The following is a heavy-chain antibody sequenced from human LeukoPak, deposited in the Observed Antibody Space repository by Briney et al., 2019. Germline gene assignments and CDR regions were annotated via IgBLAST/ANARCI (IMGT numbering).Heavy chain of an antibody. D-gene: IGHD2-8*01. CDR1: GGSISGYY. V-gene: IGHV4-59*01. CDR3: ARVAGLREYLDY. Sequence: SETLSLTCTVSGGSISGYYYNWIRQPPGKGLEWIGYIYYSGSTNYNPSLKSRVTISLDTSKNQFSLKLSSVTTADTAVYYCARVAGLREYLDYWGQGTLVTVSS. J-gene: IGHJ4*02. CDR2: IYYSGST.